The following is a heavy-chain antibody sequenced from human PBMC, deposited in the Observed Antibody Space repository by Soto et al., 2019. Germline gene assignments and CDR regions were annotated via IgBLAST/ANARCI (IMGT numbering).Heavy chain of an antibody. CDR3: ARGLDYSSGYYSQEDHYYYYYGMDV. CDR2: IIPILGIA. D-gene: IGHD3-22*01. V-gene: IGHV1-69*02. J-gene: IGHJ6*02. Sequence: GASVKVSCKASGGTFSSYTISWVRQAPGQGLEWMGRIIPILGIANYAQKFQGRVTITADKSTSTAYMELSSLRSEDTAVYYCARGLDYSSGYYSQEDHYYYYYGMDVWG. CDR1: GGTFSSYT.